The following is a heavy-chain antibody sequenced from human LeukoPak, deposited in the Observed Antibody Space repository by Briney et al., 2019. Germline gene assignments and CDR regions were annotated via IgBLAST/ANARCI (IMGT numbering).Heavy chain of an antibody. J-gene: IGHJ6*03. Sequence: ASVKVSCKASGYTFTSYDLNWVRQATGQGLEWMGWMNPNSGNTGYAQKFQGRVTMTRNSSISTAYMGLSSLRSEDTAVYYCARASSTSCFFKVTKCSYYYYYYMDVWGKGTTVTVSS. CDR2: MNPNSGNT. CDR3: ARASSTSCFFKVTKCSYYYYYYMDV. D-gene: IGHD2-2*01. V-gene: IGHV1-8*01. CDR1: GYTFTSYD.